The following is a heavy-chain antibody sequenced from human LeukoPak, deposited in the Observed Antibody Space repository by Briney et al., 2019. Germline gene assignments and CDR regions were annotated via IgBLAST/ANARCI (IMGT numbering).Heavy chain of an antibody. CDR3: ARGWYYDSSGYPTSGYFQH. V-gene: IGHV1-46*01. J-gene: IGHJ1*01. Sequence: ASVNVSCKASGYTFTSYYMHWVRQAPGQGLEWMGIINPSGGSTSYAQKFQGRVTMTRDTSTSTVYMELSSLRSEDTAVYYCARGWYYDSSGYPTSGYFQHWGQGTLVTVSS. D-gene: IGHD3-22*01. CDR2: INPSGGST. CDR1: GYTFTSYY.